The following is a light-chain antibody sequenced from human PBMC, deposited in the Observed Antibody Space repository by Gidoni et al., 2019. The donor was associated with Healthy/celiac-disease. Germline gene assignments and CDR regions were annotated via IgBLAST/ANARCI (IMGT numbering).Light chain of an antibody. CDR1: QSVSSY. CDR3: QPRRNWPLYT. J-gene: IGKJ2*01. V-gene: IGKV3-11*01. CDR2: DAS. Sequence: EIVLTQSPATLSLSPGERATLSCRASQSVSSYLAWYQQTPGQAPRLLIYDASPRATGIPARFSGSGSGTDFTLTISSLEPEDFAVYYCQPRRNWPLYTFGQGTKLEIK.